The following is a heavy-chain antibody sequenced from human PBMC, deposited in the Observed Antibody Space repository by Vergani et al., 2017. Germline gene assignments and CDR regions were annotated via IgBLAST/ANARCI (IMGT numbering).Heavy chain of an antibody. CDR2: INHSGST. D-gene: IGHD3-9*01. Sequence: QVQLQQWGAGLLKPSETLSLTCAVYGGSFSGYYWSWIRQPPGKGLEWIGEINHSGSTNYNPSLKSRVTISVDTSKNQFSLKLSSVTAADTAVYYCARAFDYDIWWSSGAFDYWGQGTLVTVSS. CDR3: ARAFDYDIWWSSGAFDY. V-gene: IGHV4-34*01. J-gene: IGHJ4*02. CDR1: GGSFSGYY.